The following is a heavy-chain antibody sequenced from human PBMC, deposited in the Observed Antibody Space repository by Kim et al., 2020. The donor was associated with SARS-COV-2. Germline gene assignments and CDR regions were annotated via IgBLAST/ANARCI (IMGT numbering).Heavy chain of an antibody. CDR3: ARDSAAAGTSDY. CDR1: GGSFSSYY. J-gene: IGHJ4*02. Sequence: SETLSLTCTVSGGSFSSYYWSWIRQPPGKGLEWIAHIYYSGSTNYNPSLKSRVTISVDTSKNHFSLKLSSVTAADTAVYYCARDSAAAGTSDYWGQGTLVTVSS. V-gene: IGHV4-59*01. CDR2: IYYSGST. D-gene: IGHD6-13*01.